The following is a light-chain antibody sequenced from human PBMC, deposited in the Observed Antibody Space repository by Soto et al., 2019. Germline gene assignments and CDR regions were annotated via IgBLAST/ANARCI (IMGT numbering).Light chain of an antibody. Sequence: QSVLTQPASVSGSPGQSITISCTGTSSDVGAYNFVSWYQHHPGRAPKLIIYEVTNRPSGVSNRFSGSKSGNTASLTISGLQAEDEADYYCTSFTFSSTWVFGGGTQLTVL. CDR2: EVT. CDR1: SSDVGAYNF. V-gene: IGLV2-14*01. J-gene: IGLJ3*02. CDR3: TSFTFSSTWV.